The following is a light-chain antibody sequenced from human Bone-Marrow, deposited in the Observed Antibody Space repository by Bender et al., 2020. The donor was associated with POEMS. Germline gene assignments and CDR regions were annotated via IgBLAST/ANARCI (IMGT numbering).Light chain of an antibody. Sequence: QSDLTQPPSVSASPGQSVTISCTGTSSDIGTHNRVSWYHQPPGTAPQLIIYEVTNRPSGVSDRFSGSKSGNTASLTISGLQAEDEGDFYCSSFTSSNTPVLFGGGTKLTVL. CDR2: EVT. CDR3: SSFTSSNTPVL. CDR1: SSDIGTHNR. V-gene: IGLV2-18*02. J-gene: IGLJ2*01.